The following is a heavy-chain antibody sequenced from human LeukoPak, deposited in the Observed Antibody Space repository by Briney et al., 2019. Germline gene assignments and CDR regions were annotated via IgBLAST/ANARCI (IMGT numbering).Heavy chain of an antibody. Sequence: GGSLRLSCAASGFTFSAYAMSWVRQAPGKGLEWVSSISRSGGSTYYADSVKGRFTISRDNSKNTLYLQMNSLRAEDTAVYYCAKDPPDDLPLGYWGQGTLVTVSS. D-gene: IGHD3-16*01. J-gene: IGHJ4*02. CDR1: GFTFSAYA. CDR3: AKDPPDDLPLGY. V-gene: IGHV3-23*01. CDR2: ISRSGGST.